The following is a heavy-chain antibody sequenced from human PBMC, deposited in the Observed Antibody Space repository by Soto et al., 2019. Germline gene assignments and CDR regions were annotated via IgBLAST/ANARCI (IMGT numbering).Heavy chain of an antibody. D-gene: IGHD2-2*01. CDR1: GGSVSSGSYY. CDR3: ARSIEGSYQGRCYHGMEV. V-gene: IGHV4-61*03. J-gene: IGHJ6*02. CDR2: IYYSGST. Sequence: QVQLQESGPGLVKPSETLSLTCTVSGGSVSSGSYYWSWIRQPPGKGLEWIGYIYYSGSTNYNPSRKSRLTMSVDTSKDLFSLKLSPVTAADTAVYYCARSIEGSYQGRCYHGMEVWGQGTTVTVSS.